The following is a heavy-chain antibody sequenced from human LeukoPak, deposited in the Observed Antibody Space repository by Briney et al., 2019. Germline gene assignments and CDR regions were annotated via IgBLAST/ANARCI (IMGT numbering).Heavy chain of an antibody. CDR3: AKDPDYGGNSGVFDY. D-gene: IGHD4-23*01. CDR1: VCSFDDYA. V-gene: IGHV3-9*01. J-gene: IGHJ4*02. Sequence: SLRLTCAASVCSFDDYAMHWFGQAAGKGLAWVSGISWNSGSIGYADSVKGRFTISRDNAKNSLYLQMNSLRAEDTALCYCAKDPDYGGNSGVFDYWGQGTLVTVSS. CDR2: ISWNSGSI.